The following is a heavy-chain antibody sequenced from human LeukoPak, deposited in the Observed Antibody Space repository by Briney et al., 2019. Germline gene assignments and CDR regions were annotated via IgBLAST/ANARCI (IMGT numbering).Heavy chain of an antibody. Sequence: PGGSLRLSCAASGFTFSTYWMSWVRQAPGKGLEWVANIKQDGSQKYYGDSVKGRFTISRDNAKNSMYLQMNSLRVEDTAVYYCARDSGNYHFDHCGQGALVTVSS. CDR3: ARDSGNYHFDH. J-gene: IGHJ4*02. CDR1: GFTFSTYW. V-gene: IGHV3-7*01. CDR2: IKQDGSQK. D-gene: IGHD1-26*01.